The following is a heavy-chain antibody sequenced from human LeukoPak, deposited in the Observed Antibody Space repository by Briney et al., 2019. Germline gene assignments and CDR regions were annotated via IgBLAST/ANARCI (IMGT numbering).Heavy chain of an antibody. D-gene: IGHD1-26*01. CDR1: GFTVSGNY. Sequence: GGSLRLSCAASGFTVSGNYMSWVRQAPGKGLEWVSVIYSADSTYYADSVKGRFTISRVNSKNTVYLQMNSLRADDTAVYYCARDLIVGATTAYWGQGTLVTVSS. CDR2: IYSADST. CDR3: ARDLIVGATTAY. J-gene: IGHJ4*02. V-gene: IGHV3-66*01.